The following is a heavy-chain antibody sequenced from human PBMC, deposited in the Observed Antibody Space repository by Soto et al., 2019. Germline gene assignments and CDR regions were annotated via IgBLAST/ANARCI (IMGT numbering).Heavy chain of an antibody. D-gene: IGHD6-13*01. CDR3: TRGIEQLAPYNWFDP. Sequence: PGGSLRLSCTASGFTFGDYAMSWFRQAPGKGLEWVGFIRSKAYGGTTEYAASVKGRFTISRDDSKSIAYLQMNSLKTEDTAVYYCTRGIEQLAPYNWFDPWGQGTLVTVSS. CDR2: IRSKAYGGTT. V-gene: IGHV3-49*03. J-gene: IGHJ5*02. CDR1: GFTFGDYA.